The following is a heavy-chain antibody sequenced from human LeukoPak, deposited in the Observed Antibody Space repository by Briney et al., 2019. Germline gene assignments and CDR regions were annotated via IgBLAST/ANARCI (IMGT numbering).Heavy chain of an antibody. V-gene: IGHV3-21*01. CDR1: GFTFSSYS. CDR2: ISSSSSYI. D-gene: IGHD3-22*01. J-gene: IGHJ4*02. CDR3: ARDQNCYDSSGYYGD. Sequence: GGSLRLSCAASGFTFSSYSMNWVRQAPGKGLEWVSSISSSSSYIYYADSVKGRFTISRDNAKNSLYLQMNSLRAEDTAVYYCARDQNCYDSSGYYGDWGQGTLVTVSS.